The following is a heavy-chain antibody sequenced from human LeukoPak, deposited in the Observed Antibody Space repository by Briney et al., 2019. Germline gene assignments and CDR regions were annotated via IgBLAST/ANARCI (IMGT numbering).Heavy chain of an antibody. CDR1: GGSISSGGYS. Sequence: SETLSLTCAVSGGSISSGGYSWSWIRQPPGKGLEWIGEINHSGSTNYNPSLKSRVTISVDTSKNQFSLKLSSVTAADTAVYYCARPGFLRFSSSRRAFDIWGQGTMVTVSS. D-gene: IGHD6-6*01. CDR3: ARPGFLRFSSSRRAFDI. V-gene: IGHV4-34*01. J-gene: IGHJ3*02. CDR2: INHSGST.